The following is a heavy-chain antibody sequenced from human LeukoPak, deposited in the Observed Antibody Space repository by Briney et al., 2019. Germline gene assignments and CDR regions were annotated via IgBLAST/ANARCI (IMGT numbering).Heavy chain of an antibody. CDR3: AREGQLVSHYYYYYYMDA. D-gene: IGHD6-6*01. J-gene: IGHJ6*03. CDR1: GGSISSSSYY. V-gene: IGHV4-39*07. Sequence: SETLSLTCTVSGGSISSSSYYWGWIRQPPGKGLEWIGSIYYSGSTYYNPSLKSRVTISVDTSKNQFSLKLSSVTAADTAVYYCAREGQLVSHYYYYYYMDAWGKGTTVTVSS. CDR2: IYYSGST.